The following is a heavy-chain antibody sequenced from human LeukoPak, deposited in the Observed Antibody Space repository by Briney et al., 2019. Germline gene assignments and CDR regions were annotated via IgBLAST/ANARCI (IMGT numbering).Heavy chain of an antibody. CDR2: ISSSSYI. J-gene: IGHJ6*02. V-gene: IGHV3-21*01. CDR1: GFTFSSYS. D-gene: IGHD2-2*01. CDR3: ARDIVVVPAAIPYYYGMDV. Sequence: GGSLRLSCAASGFTFSSYSMNWVRQAPGKGLEWVSSISSSSYIYYADSVKGRFTISRDNAKNSLYLQMNSLRAEDTAVYYCARDIVVVPAAIPYYYGMDVWGQGTTVTVSS.